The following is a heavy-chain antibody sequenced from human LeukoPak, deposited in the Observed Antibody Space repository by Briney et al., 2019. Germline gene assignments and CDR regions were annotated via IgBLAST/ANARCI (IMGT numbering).Heavy chain of an antibody. CDR1: GFTFTTYA. J-gene: IGHJ4*02. CDR3: ARDLIHTTTEDY. CDR2: ISYDGNNK. V-gene: IGHV3-30*04. D-gene: IGHD1-26*01. Sequence: GGSLRLSCAASGFTFTTYAMHWVRQAPGKGLEWVAFISYDGNNKYYADSVKGRFTISRGNSKNTLSLQMNTLRPEDTAVYYCARDLIHTTTEDYWGQGTLVTVSS.